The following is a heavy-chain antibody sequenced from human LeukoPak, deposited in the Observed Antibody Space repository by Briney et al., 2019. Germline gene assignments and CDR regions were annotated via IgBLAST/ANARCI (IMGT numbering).Heavy chain of an antibody. CDR3: ARRQPSYFDY. V-gene: IGHV3-23*01. D-gene: IGHD1-1*01. Sequence: PGASLRLSCAASGFTFSSYAMSWVRQAPGKELEWVSAISGSGGSTYYADSVKGRFTISRDNSKNTLYLQMNSLRAEDTAVYYCARRQPSYFDYWGQGTLVTASS. CDR2: ISGSGGST. CDR1: GFTFSSYA. J-gene: IGHJ4*02.